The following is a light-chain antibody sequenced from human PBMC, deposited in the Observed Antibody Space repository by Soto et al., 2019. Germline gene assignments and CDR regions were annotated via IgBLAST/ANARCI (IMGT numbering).Light chain of an antibody. V-gene: IGKV1-27*01. CDR3: QNYDSVPRT. CDR2: AAS. CDR1: QGINNY. Sequence: DIQMTQSPSSLSASVGDTVTITCRASQGINNYLAWFQQRPGKVPKLLIYAASTLQSGVPSRFRGSRSGTDFTLTISSLQPEEVATFYCQNYDSVPRTFGQGTKVDIK. J-gene: IGKJ1*01.